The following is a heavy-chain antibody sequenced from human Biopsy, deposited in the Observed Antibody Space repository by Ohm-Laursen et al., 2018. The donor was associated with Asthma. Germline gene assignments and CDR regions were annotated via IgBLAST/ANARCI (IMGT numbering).Heavy chain of an antibody. Sequence: SLRLSCAASGFTFSSYGMHWVRQAPGKGLEWVAIIWYDGSNKYYADSVKGRFTISRDNSKNTLYLQMNSLRAEDTAVYYCARVGYSSRWYGDYYYGMDVWCQGTTVTVSS. V-gene: IGHV3-33*01. J-gene: IGHJ6*02. CDR3: ARVGYSSRWYGDYYYGMDV. D-gene: IGHD6-13*01. CDR2: IWYDGSNK. CDR1: GFTFSSYG.